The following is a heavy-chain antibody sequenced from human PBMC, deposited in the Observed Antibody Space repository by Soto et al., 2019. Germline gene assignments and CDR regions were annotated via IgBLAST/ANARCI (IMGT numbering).Heavy chain of an antibody. D-gene: IGHD3-10*01. Sequence: SETLSLTCAVYGGSFSDYYWSWIRQPPGKGLEWIGEINHSGSTNYNPSLKSRVTISVDTSKNQFSLKLSSVTAADTAVYYCARGGITMVRGVINTYYYYYMDVWGKGTTVTVSS. V-gene: IGHV4-34*01. CDR2: INHSGST. CDR3: ARGGITMVRGVINTYYYYYMDV. J-gene: IGHJ6*03. CDR1: GGSFSDYY.